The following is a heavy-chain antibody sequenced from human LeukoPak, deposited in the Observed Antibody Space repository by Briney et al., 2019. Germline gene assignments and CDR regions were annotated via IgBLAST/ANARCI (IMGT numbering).Heavy chain of an antibody. CDR3: ARGAGSYGDYSLWLGY. J-gene: IGHJ4*02. CDR1: GYTFTGYY. D-gene: IGHD4-17*01. CDR2: VSAYNGNT. V-gene: IGHV1-18*04. Sequence: ASVKASCKASGYTFTGYYMHWVRQAPGQGLEWMGWVSAYNGNTIYAQSYQGRVTMTTDTSTSTAYMELRSLRPDDTAVYYCARGAGSYGDYSLWLGYWGQGTLVTVSS.